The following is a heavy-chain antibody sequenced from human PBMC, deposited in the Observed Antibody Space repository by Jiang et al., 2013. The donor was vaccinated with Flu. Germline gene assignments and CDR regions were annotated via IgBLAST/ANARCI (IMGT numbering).Heavy chain of an antibody. V-gene: IGHV4-4*09. CDR3: ARVGLFTIFGVVGYYYYMDV. CDR1: GGSISSYY. Sequence: PGLVKPSETLSLTCTVSGGSISSYYWSWIRQPPGKGLEWIGYIYTSGSTNYNPSLKSRVTISVDTSKNQFSLKLSSVTAADTAVYYCARVGLFTIFGVVGYYYYMDVWGKGTTVTVSS. D-gene: IGHD3-3*01. J-gene: IGHJ6*03. CDR2: IYTSGST.